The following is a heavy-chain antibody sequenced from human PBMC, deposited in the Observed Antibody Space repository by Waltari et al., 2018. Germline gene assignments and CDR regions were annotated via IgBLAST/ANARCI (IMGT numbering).Heavy chain of an antibody. Sequence: VQLQESGPGLVKPSETLSLHCPVSGGSLRTYYWSWLRQPPGKGLEWIGYIYDSGTTNYSPALKSRVTISVETSKKQCSLKPGSVTAAYRAVYYCARARTYVNNYGFDYWGQGTLVTVSS. J-gene: IGHJ4*02. D-gene: IGHD5-18*01. CDR3: ARARTYVNNYGFDY. CDR1: GGSLRTYY. CDR2: IYDSGTT. V-gene: IGHV4-59*12.